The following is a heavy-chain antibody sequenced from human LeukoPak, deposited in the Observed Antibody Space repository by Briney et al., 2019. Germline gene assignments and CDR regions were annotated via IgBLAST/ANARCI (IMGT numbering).Heavy chain of an antibody. V-gene: IGHV3-53*01. CDR3: IRGSLY. Sequence: PGVSLRLSCAASGFTVSSFYMSWVRQAPGRGLEWVSAIYSGGATHYADSVKGRFTISSDNTENKMYLQMNSLRAEDTAVYYCIRGSLYWGQGTLVTVSA. CDR1: GFTVSSFY. D-gene: IGHD3-10*01. J-gene: IGHJ4*02. CDR2: IYSGGAT.